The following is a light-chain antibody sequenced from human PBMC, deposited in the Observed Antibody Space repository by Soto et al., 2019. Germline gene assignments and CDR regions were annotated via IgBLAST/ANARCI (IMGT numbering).Light chain of an antibody. CDR2: RAS. CDR3: QQYNNWPLT. J-gene: IGKJ1*01. CDR1: QSVSSSY. Sequence: EIVMTQSPATLSFSPGERATLSCRASQSVSSSYLSWYQQKPGQAPRLLIYRASTRATNIPARFSGSGSGTEFTLTISSLQSEDFAVYYCQQYNNWPLTFGQGTKVDIK. V-gene: IGKV3D-7*01.